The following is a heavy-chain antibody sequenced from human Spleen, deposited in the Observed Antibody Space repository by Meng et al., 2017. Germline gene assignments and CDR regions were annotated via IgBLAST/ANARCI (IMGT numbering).Heavy chain of an antibody. CDR1: GYTFTNYA. CDR3: TRDGYLDCSRTNCFDY. Sequence: ASVKVSCKASGYTFTNYAIHWVRQAPGQGLEWMGWIDTKTGNPTYAQGFRGRLVFSLDTSVSTTYLEISGLKADDTAVYYCTRDGYLDCSRTNCFDYWGQGTLVTVSS. D-gene: IGHD2-2*01. J-gene: IGHJ4*02. CDR2: IDTKTGNP. V-gene: IGHV7-4-1*02.